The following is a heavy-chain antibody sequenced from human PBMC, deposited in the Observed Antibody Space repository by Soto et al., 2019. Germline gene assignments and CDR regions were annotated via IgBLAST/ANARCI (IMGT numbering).Heavy chain of an antibody. CDR3: SKDVPDYGENNWFDP. D-gene: IGHD4-17*01. Sequence: PGGSLRLSCAASGFTFSSYGMHWVRQAPGKGLEWVAVISYDGSNKYYADSVKGRFTISRDNSKNTLYLQMNSLRAEDTAVYYCSKDVPDYGENNWFDPWGQGT. CDR1: GFTFSSYG. V-gene: IGHV3-30*18. J-gene: IGHJ5*02. CDR2: ISYDGSNK.